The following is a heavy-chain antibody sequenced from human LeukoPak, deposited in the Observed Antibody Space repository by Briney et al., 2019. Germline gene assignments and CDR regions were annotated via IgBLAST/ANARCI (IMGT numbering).Heavy chain of an antibody. J-gene: IGHJ4*02. D-gene: IGHD3-3*01. CDR1: GGSFSGYY. CDR3: ARATRPYYDFWSGSTYYFDY. CDR2: INHSGST. V-gene: IGHV4-34*01. Sequence: SETLSLTCAVYGGSFSGYYWSWIRQPPGKGLEWIGEINHSGSTNYNPSLKSRVTISVDTSKNQFSLKLSSVTAADTAVYYCARATRPYYDFWSGSTYYFDYWGQGTLVTVSS.